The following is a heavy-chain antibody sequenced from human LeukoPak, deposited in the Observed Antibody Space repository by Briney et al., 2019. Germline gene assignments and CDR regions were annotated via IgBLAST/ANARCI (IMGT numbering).Heavy chain of an antibody. CDR3: ASHGDYVDY. CDR1: GFTSSSYA. CDR2: ISYDGSNK. V-gene: IGHV3-30-3*01. J-gene: IGHJ4*02. D-gene: IGHD4-17*01. Sequence: GGSLRLSCAASGFTSSSYAMHWVRQAPGKGLEWVAVISYDGSNKDYADSVKGRFTISRDNSKNTLYLQMNSLRAEDTAVYYCASHGDYVDYWGQGTLVTVSS.